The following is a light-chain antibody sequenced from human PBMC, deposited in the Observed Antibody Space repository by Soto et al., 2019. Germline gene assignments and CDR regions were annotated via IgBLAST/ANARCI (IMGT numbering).Light chain of an antibody. J-gene: IGKJ4*01. CDR2: AAS. V-gene: IGKV1-39*01. Sequence: DIQMTQSPSSLSASVGDRVTITCRASQSISSYLNWYQQKPGKAPKLLIYAASSLQSGVPSRFSGSGSGTDFPLTISSLQPEDFATYSCQQSYSTPLTFGGGPRWRSN. CDR3: QQSYSTPLT. CDR1: QSISSY.